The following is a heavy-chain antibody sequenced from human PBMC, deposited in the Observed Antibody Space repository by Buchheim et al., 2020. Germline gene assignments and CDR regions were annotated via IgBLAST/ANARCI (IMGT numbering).Heavy chain of an antibody. V-gene: IGHV1-2*02. CDR3: ARELAVTGTKCLDY. J-gene: IGHJ4*02. Sequence: QVQLVQSGAEVKKPGASVRVSCKASGYTFTGYYMHWVRQAPGQGLEWMGCINPNSGDTRYTQKFQGRVTMTRDTSINTVYIELSTVRSDDTAVYYCARELAVTGTKCLDYWGQGTL. CDR2: INPNSGDT. CDR1: GYTFTGYY. D-gene: IGHD6-19*01.